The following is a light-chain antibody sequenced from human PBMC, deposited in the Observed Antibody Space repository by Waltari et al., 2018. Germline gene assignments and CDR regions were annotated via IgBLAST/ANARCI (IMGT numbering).Light chain of an antibody. Sequence: DIQMPQSPSTLSASVGDRVTITCRASQSISTWLAWYQQKPGKAPKLLIYKASTLESGVPSRFSGIGSGTEFTLTISSLQPDDFATYYCQQYNSFPYTFGQGTKLDIK. J-gene: IGKJ2*01. V-gene: IGKV1-5*03. CDR1: QSISTW. CDR2: KAS. CDR3: QQYNSFPYT.